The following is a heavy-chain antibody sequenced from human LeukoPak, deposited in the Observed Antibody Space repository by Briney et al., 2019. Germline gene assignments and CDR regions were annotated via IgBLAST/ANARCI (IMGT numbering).Heavy chain of an antibody. D-gene: IGHD3-10*01. CDR1: GGSISSGSYY. Sequence: SETLSLTCTVSGGSISSGSYYWSWIRQPAGKGLEWIGRTYTSGSTNYNPSLKSRVTISVDTSKNQFSLKLSFVTAADTAVYYCARECITMVRGVITAFDYWGQGTLVTVSS. J-gene: IGHJ4*02. CDR3: ARECITMVRGVITAFDY. CDR2: TYTSGST. V-gene: IGHV4-61*02.